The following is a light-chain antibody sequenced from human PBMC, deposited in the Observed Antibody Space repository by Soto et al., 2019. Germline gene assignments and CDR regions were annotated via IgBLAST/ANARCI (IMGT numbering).Light chain of an antibody. CDR2: DAS. Sequence: DIQLTQSPSTLTASLGDRVTIGCRASESISYWLAWYQQKPGKAPKLLIYDASSLRSGVPSRFSGSGSGTEFTLTISTLQPDDFATYYCQQYDSYSKTFGQGTQLEIK. CDR1: ESISYW. V-gene: IGKV1-5*01. J-gene: IGKJ2*01. CDR3: QQYDSYSKT.